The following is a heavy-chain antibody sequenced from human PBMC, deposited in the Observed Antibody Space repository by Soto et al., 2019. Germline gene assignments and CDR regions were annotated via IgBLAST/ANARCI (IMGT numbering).Heavy chain of an antibody. CDR3: AKLSMVYAIFATWFDP. J-gene: IGHJ5*02. V-gene: IGHV3-23*01. CDR2: ISGSGGSS. CDR1: GFTVSSHS. Sequence: PGGSRILSCSASGFTVSSHSRSWVRQAPGKGLEWVSAISGSGGSSYYADSVKGRFTISRDNSKNTLYLQMNSLRAEDTAVYYCAKLSMVYAIFATWFDPWGQGTLVTVSS. D-gene: IGHD2-8*01.